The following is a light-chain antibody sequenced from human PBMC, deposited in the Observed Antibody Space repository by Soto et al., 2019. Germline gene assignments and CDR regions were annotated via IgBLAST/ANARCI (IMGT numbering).Light chain of an antibody. CDR1: RSVSSSY. CDR2: GAS. Sequence: ENVLTQPPGTLSLSPGERVTLSCRTSRSVSSSYLAWYQQKPGQAPRLLIYGASSRANVIPDRFSGSGSGTHFTLTNRRLQPGGFAVYYCQRYGSSPSWTLGQGTRVEL. J-gene: IGKJ1*01. CDR3: QRYGSSPSWT. V-gene: IGKV3-20*01.